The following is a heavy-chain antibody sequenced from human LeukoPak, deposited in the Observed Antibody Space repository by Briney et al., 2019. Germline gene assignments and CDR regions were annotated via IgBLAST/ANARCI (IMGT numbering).Heavy chain of an antibody. J-gene: IGHJ6*02. CDR1: GYSFTSYW. CDR3: ARHITRAPGYYYGMDV. V-gene: IGHV5-51*01. D-gene: IGHD2-2*01. Sequence: GESLKISCKGSGYSFTSYWIGWVRQMPGKGLEWMGIIYPGDSHTRYSPSFQGQVTISADKSISTAYLQWSSLKASDTAMYYCARHITRAPGYYYGMDVWGQGTTVTVSS. CDR2: IYPGDSHT.